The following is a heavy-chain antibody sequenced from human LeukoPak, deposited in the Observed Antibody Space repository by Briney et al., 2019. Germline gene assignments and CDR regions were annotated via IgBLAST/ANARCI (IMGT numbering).Heavy chain of an antibody. V-gene: IGHV3-23*01. CDR1: GFTFTNAW. CDR3: AKDFTYSYGDD. J-gene: IGHJ4*02. D-gene: IGHD5-18*01. Sequence: PGGSLRLSCVDSGFTFTNAWMSWVRQAPGKGLEWVSAISGGGGSTYYADSVKGRFTISRDNSKNTLYLQMNSLRAEDTAVYYCAKDFTYSYGDDWGQGTLVTVSS. CDR2: ISGGGGST.